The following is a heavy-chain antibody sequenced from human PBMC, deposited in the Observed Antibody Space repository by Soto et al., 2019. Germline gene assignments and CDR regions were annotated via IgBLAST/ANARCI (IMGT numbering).Heavy chain of an antibody. Sequence: QVQLQQWGAGLLKPSETLSLTCAVYGGSCSGYYWSWIRQPPGKGLEWIGEINHSGSTNYNPSLKSRVTISVDTSKNQFSLKLSSVTAADTAVYYCARVSVRGGFDYWGQGTLVTVSS. CDR1: GGSCSGYY. CDR3: ARVSVRGGFDY. V-gene: IGHV4-34*01. CDR2: INHSGST. D-gene: IGHD3-10*01. J-gene: IGHJ4*02.